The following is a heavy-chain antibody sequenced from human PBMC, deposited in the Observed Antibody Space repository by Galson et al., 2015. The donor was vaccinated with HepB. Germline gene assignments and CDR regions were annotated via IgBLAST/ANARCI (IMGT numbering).Heavy chain of an antibody. J-gene: IGHJ4*02. CDR1: GFTFSSYA. Sequence: SLRLSCAASGFTFSSYAMHWVRQAPGKGLEWVAVISYDGSNKYYADSVKGRFTISRDNSKNTLYLQMNSLRAEDTAVYYCARDSSSSWFDYWGQGTLVTVSS. CDR3: ARDSSSSWFDY. CDR2: ISYDGSNK. D-gene: IGHD6-13*01. V-gene: IGHV3-30*04.